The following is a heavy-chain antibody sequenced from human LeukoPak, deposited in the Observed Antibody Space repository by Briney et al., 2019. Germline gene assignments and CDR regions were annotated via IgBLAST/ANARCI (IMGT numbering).Heavy chain of an antibody. D-gene: IGHD6-13*01. CDR3: AKDQGYSSSWLVFDY. Sequence: GGSLRPSCAASGFTFSSYGMHWVRQAPGKGLEWVAVISYDGSNKYYADSVKGRFTISRDNSKNTLYLQMNSLRAEDTAVYYCAKDQGYSSSWLVFDYWGQGTLVTVSS. V-gene: IGHV3-30*18. J-gene: IGHJ4*02. CDR1: GFTFSSYG. CDR2: ISYDGSNK.